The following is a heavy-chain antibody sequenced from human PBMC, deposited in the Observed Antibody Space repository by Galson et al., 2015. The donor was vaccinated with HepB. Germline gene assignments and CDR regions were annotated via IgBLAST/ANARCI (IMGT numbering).Heavy chain of an antibody. CDR1: GFTFSDYY. CDR2: ISSSSSYT. CDR3: ARDKDSSSWYGPRWFVP. J-gene: IGHJ5*02. V-gene: IGHV3-11*06. D-gene: IGHD6-13*01. Sequence: SLRLSCAASGFTFSDYYMSWIRQAPGKGLEWVSYISSSSSYTNYADSVKGRFTISRDNAKNSLYLQMNSLRAEDTAVYYCARDKDSSSWYGPRWFVPWGQGTLVTVSS.